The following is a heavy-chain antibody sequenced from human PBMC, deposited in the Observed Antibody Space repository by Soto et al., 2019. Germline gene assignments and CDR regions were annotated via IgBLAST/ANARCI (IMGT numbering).Heavy chain of an antibody. CDR2: IVPIYRTA. Sequence: GASVKLSCKASGGTFSSYRFNWVRQARGQGLEWLGGIVPIYRTADYAQKFQGRVTITADESTRTVYMELSSLKSQDTALYYCARDSGAKLSSSWGQGPLVTVSS. J-gene: IGHJ4*02. V-gene: IGHV1-69*13. CDR1: GGTFSSYR. CDR3: ARDSGAKLSSS. D-gene: IGHD6-13*01.